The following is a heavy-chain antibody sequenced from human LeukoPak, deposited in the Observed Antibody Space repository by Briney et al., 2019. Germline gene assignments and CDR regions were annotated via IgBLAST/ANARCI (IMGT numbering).Heavy chain of an antibody. Sequence: GGSLRLSCAASGFTFSSYSMNWVRQAPGKGLEWVSSISSSSSYIYYADSVKGRFTISRDNAKNSLYLQMNSQRAEDTAVYYCARVRTYTGFDPWGQGTLVTVSS. CDR3: ARVRTYTGFDP. J-gene: IGHJ5*02. V-gene: IGHV3-21*01. D-gene: IGHD2-2*02. CDR2: ISSSSSYI. CDR1: GFTFSSYS.